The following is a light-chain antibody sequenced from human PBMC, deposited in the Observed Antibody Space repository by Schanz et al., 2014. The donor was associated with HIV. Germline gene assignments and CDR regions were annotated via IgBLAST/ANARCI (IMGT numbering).Light chain of an antibody. J-gene: IGKJ1*01. V-gene: IGKV3-20*01. Sequence: EIVLTQSPDTLSLSPGGGATLSCRASQSVPSNYLAWFQQRPGQAPRLLIHGASIRASGIPDRFTGSGSGRDFTLTISRLEADDFAVYYCQQDYNLPRTFGRGTKVEMK. CDR2: GAS. CDR1: QSVPSNY. CDR3: QQDYNLPRT.